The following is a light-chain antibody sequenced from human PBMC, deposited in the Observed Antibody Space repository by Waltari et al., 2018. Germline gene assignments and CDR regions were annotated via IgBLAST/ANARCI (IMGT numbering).Light chain of an antibody. CDR2: DVS. Sequence: QSALTQPASVSGSPGQSITISCTGTSNDVGGYDYVSWYQQHPDKAPKLVIFDVSNRPSWVSRRFSASKSGNTAFLTISGLQAEDEAVYYCNSYSSTTTLVFGGGTKVTVL. CDR1: SNDVGGYDY. CDR3: NSYSSTTTLV. V-gene: IGLV2-14*03. J-gene: IGLJ2*01.